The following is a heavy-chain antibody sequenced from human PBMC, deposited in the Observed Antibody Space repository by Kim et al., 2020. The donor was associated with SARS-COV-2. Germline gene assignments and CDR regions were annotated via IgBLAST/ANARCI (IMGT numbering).Heavy chain of an antibody. D-gene: IGHD3-16*01. CDR2: INHSGST. Sequence: SETLSLTCAVYGGSFSGYYWSWIRQPPGKGLEWIGEINHSGSTNYNPSLKSRVTISVDTSKNQFSLKLSSVTAADTAVYYCARAFGGSGQGSRDYGMDVWGQGTTVTVSS. J-gene: IGHJ6*02. V-gene: IGHV4-34*01. CDR3: ARAFGGSGQGSRDYGMDV. CDR1: GGSFSGYY.